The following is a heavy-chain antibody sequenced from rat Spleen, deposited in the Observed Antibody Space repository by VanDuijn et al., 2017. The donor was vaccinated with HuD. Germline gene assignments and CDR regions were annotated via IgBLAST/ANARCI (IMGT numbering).Heavy chain of an antibody. J-gene: IGHJ2*01. V-gene: IGHV5-20*01. CDR2: ISYDGGNT. Sequence: EVQLVESGGGLVQPGRSLKLSCVASGFTFSDYYMAWVRQAPTKGLEWVASISYDGGNTYYRDSVKGRFTISRHNAKSSLYLQMDSLRSEDTATYYCTTGRDYWGQGVMVTVSS. CDR3: TTGRDY. D-gene: IGHD5-1*01. CDR1: GFTFSDYY.